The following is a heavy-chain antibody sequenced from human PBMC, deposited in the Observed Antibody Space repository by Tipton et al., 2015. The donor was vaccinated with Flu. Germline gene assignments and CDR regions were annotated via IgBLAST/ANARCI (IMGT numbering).Heavy chain of an antibody. CDR2: MNPNSGNT. V-gene: IGHV1-8*01. CDR3: ATMEHFYYYYGMDV. J-gene: IGHJ6*02. CDR1: GYTFTSYD. Sequence: QLVQSGAEVKKPGVSVKVSCKASGYTFTSYDINWVRQATGQGLEWMGWMNPNSGNTGYAQKFQGRVTMTRNTSISTAYMELSSLRSEDTAVYYCATMEHFYYYYGMDVWGQGTTVTVSS. D-gene: IGHD1/OR15-1a*01.